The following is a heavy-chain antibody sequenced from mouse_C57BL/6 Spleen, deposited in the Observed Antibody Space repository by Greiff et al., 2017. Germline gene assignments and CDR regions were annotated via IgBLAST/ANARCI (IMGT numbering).Heavy chain of an antibody. V-gene: IGHV1-15*01. Sequence: QVQLQQSGAELVRPGASVTLSCKASGYTFTDYEMHWVKQTPVHGLEWIGAIDPETGGTAYNQKFKGKAILTADKSSSTAYMELRSLTSEDSAVYYCTRKGGSSSYYAMDYWGQGTSVTVSS. CDR1: GYTFTDYE. CDR2: IDPETGGT. CDR3: TRKGGSSSYYAMDY. D-gene: IGHD1-1*01. J-gene: IGHJ4*01.